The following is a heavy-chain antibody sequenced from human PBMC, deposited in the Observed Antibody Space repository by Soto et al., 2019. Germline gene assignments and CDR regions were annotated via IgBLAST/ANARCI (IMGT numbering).Heavy chain of an antibody. D-gene: IGHD3-10*01. CDR1: EFTFSNYG. CDR3: ARDEGYSGNGMDV. CDR2: ILNDGSSR. Sequence: QVQLVESGGGVVQPGRSLRLSCAASEFTFSNYGMHWVRQAPGKGLEWVAVILNDGSSRYHADSVKDRFTISRDNSKNTMYFLMNSLRGADTAVDYWARDEGYSGNGMDVWGQGTTVTVS. J-gene: IGHJ6*02. V-gene: IGHV3-33*01.